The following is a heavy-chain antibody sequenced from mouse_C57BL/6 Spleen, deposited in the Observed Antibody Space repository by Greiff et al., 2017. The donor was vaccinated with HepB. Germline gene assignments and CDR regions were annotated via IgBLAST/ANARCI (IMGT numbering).Heavy chain of an antibody. Sequence: VKVVESGTELVKPGASVKLSCKASGYTFTSYWMHWVKQRPGQGLEWIGNINPSNGGTNYNEKFKSKATLTVDKSSSTAYMQLSSLTSEDSAVYYCAYGSSLAWFAYWGQGTLVTVSA. V-gene: IGHV1-53*01. J-gene: IGHJ3*01. CDR2: INPSNGGT. CDR1: GYTFTSYW. D-gene: IGHD1-1*01. CDR3: AYGSSLAWFAY.